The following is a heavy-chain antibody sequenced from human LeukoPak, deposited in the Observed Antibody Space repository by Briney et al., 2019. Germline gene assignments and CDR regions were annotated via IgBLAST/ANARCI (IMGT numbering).Heavy chain of an antibody. CDR3: ARLRACGGDCYSGWFDP. Sequence: PGESLQISCKGSGYSFTSYWIGWVRRMPGKGLGWMGIIYPGDSDTRYSPSFQGQVTISADKSISTAYLQWSSLKASDTAMYYCARLRACGGDCYSGWFDPWGQGTLVTVSS. CDR2: IYPGDSDT. D-gene: IGHD2-21*02. V-gene: IGHV5-51*01. J-gene: IGHJ5*02. CDR1: GYSFTSYW.